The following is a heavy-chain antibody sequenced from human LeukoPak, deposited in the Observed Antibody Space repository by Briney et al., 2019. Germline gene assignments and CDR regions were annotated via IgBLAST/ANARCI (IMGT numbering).Heavy chain of an antibody. Sequence: PGGSLRLSCAASGFTFSSYSMNWVRQAPGKGLEWVSSISSSSSYIYYADSVKGRFTISRDNAKNSLYLQMNSLGAEDTAVYYCARVTTVGDAFDIWGQGTMVTVSS. CDR3: ARVTTVGDAFDI. CDR2: ISSSSSYI. J-gene: IGHJ3*02. CDR1: GFTFSSYS. D-gene: IGHD2/OR15-2a*01. V-gene: IGHV3-21*01.